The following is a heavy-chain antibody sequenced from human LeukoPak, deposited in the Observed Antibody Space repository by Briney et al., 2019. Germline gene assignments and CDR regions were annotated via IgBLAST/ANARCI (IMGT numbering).Heavy chain of an antibody. CDR1: DFTFSPYW. V-gene: IGHV3-74*01. CDR3: ARENLAAAADY. CDR2: IRGDGSMT. Sequence: SLSLSYAASDFTFSPYWMHWVRPARGRGLVWVSRIRGDGSMTNYADAVKGRFTISRDNAKNTLYLQMNSLRLEDTAVYYCARENLAAAADYWGQGTVVTVSS. J-gene: IGHJ4*02. D-gene: IGHD6-25*01.